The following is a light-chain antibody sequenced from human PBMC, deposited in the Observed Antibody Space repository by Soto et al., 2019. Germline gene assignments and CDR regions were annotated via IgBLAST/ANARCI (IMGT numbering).Light chain of an antibody. Sequence: EIVLTQSPGTLSLSPGERATLSCRASQSVSSSYLAWYQQKPGQAPRLIIYVASSRATGIPDRFSGSGSGTDFTLTISRLEPEDFAVYYCQQYGSSPRTFGQGTKVEIK. CDR3: QQYGSSPRT. J-gene: IGKJ1*01. CDR2: VAS. CDR1: QSVSSSY. V-gene: IGKV3-20*01.